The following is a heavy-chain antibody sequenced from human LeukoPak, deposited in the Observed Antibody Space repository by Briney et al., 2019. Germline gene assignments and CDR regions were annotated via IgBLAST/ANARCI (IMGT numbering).Heavy chain of an antibody. CDR2: ISAYNGNT. CDR1: GYTFTSYG. J-gene: IGHJ4*02. V-gene: IGHV1-18*01. Sequence: ASVKVSCKASGYTFTSYGISWVRQAPGQGLEWMGWISAYNGNTNYAQKLQGRVTMTTDTSTSTAYMELRSLRAEDTAVYYCARDGGYDSSGYYSESVTNPVDYWGQGTLVTVSS. CDR3: ARDGGYDSSGYYSESVTNPVDY. D-gene: IGHD3-22*01.